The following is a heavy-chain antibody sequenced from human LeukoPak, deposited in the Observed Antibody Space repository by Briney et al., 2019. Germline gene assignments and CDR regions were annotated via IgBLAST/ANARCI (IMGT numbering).Heavy chain of an antibody. J-gene: IGHJ4*02. CDR1: GFIFSNYD. Sequence: TGGSLRLSCAASGFIFSNYDMSWVRQAPGKGLEWVSGISGSGGSTYYADSVKGRFTISRDNAKNTVYLQMNSLRAEDTAVYYCASVMTRRWYFDYWGQGALVTVSS. D-gene: IGHD4-23*01. V-gene: IGHV3-23*01. CDR2: ISGSGGST. CDR3: ASVMTRRWYFDY.